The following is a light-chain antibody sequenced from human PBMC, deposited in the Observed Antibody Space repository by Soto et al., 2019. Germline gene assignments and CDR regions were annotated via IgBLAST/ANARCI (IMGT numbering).Light chain of an antibody. Sequence: EIVLTHSPDTLSLSPCERASLSCSASQSVTTYLAWYQQKPSQAPRLLIYGASSRATGIPDRFSGSGSGTDFTLTISRLEPEDFAVYYCRQYGRSLGFAFGGGTKV. CDR3: RQYGRSLGFA. CDR2: GAS. J-gene: IGKJ4*01. V-gene: IGKV3-20*01. CDR1: QSVTTY.